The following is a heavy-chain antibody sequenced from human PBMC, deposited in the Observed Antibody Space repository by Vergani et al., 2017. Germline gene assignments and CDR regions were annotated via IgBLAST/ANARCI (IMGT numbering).Heavy chain of an antibody. V-gene: IGHV4-59*01. CDR3: ARGGYYYDSSGYSSFDY. CDR1: GGSISSYY. D-gene: IGHD3-22*01. Sequence: QVQLQESGPGLVKPSETLSLTCTVSGGSISSYYWSWIRQPPGKGLEWIGYIYYSGSTNYNPSLESRVTLSVDTSKNQFSLKLSSVTAADTAVYYCARGGYYYDSSGYSSFDYWGQGTLVTVSS. J-gene: IGHJ4*02. CDR2: IYYSGST.